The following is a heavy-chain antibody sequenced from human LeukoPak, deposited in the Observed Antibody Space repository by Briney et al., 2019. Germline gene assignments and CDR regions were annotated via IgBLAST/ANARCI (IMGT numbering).Heavy chain of an antibody. D-gene: IGHD2-21*02. Sequence: SGTLSLTCTVSGCSISRGDYYWSWISQPPGKGLEWMGYIYYSGSTNYNPPLRSRITTSVNTSKNQFSLKLSSVTAADTGVYGCARLGQLGGGDCLDYGGQGTLVTVSS. CDR1: GCSISRGDYY. V-gene: IGHV4-61*08. CDR2: IYYSGST. J-gene: IGHJ4*02. CDR3: ARLGQLGGGDCLDY.